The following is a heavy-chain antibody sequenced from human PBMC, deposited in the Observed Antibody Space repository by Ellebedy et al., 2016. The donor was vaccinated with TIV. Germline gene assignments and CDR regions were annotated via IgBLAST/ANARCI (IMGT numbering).Heavy chain of an antibody. CDR1: GYTFTDYY. D-gene: IGHD1-26*01. CDR3: ARDRVGSDDGMDV. Sequence: AASVKVSCKASGYTFTDYYMHWARQAPGQGLEWMGWINPTSGGANYAQKFQGRVTLTRDTSISTAYMELNRLTSDDTAVYYCARDRVGSDDGMDVWGQGTTVTVSS. V-gene: IGHV1-2*02. CDR2: INPTSGGA. J-gene: IGHJ6*02.